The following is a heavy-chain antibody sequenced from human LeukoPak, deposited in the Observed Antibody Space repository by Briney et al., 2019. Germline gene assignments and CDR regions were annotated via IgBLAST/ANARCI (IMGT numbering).Heavy chain of an antibody. V-gene: IGHV4-59*01. D-gene: IGHD4-17*01. CDR2: IYYSGAT. J-gene: IGHJ6*02. Sequence: SETLSLTCTVSGGSISYYYWSWIRQSPGKGLEWIGYIYYSGATNYNPSLMSRVTISVDTSKNQFSLQLRSVTDADTAVYYCAREDPQTTVPEGMDVWGQGTTVTVSS. CDR3: AREDPQTTVPEGMDV. CDR1: GGSISYYY.